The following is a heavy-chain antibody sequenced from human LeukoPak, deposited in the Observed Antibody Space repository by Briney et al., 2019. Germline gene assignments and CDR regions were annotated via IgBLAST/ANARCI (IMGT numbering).Heavy chain of an antibody. V-gene: IGHV4-59*01. D-gene: IGHD5-18*01. Sequence: PSETLSLTCSVFGDPISTYHWSWIRKPPGKGLEWIAYMQSTGNSQYNPSLKSRVAMSVDTSKNQVVLNLSSVTAADTAVYYCARDKRHSYGRYFAHWGQGMLVTVSS. CDR3: ARDKRHSYGRYFAH. CDR1: GDPISTYH. CDR2: MQSTGNS. J-gene: IGHJ4*02.